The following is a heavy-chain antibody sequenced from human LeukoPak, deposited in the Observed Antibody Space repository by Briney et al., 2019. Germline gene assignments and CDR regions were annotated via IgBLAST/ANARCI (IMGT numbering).Heavy chain of an antibody. J-gene: IGHJ6*03. CDR1: GGSISSHY. CDR2: IYYSGST. Sequence: SETLSLTCTVSGGSISSHYWSWIRQPPGMGLEWIGYIYYSGSTNYNPSLKSRVTISVDTSKNQFSLKLSSVTAADTAVYYCARGEDYYYYFMDVWAKGPRSPSP. V-gene: IGHV4-59*11. CDR3: ARGEDYYYYFMDV.